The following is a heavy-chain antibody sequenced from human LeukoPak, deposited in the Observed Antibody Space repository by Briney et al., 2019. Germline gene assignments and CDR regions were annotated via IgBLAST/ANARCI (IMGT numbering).Heavy chain of an antibody. J-gene: IGHJ3*02. V-gene: IGHV1-8*03. CDR3: ARVIENCSSTSCYLPGGDDAFDI. D-gene: IGHD2-2*01. CDR1: GYTFPHYD. Sequence: ASVTVSFKSTGYTFPHYDIHWVRQATAQGVEWMGWMNPNSGNTDYAQKFQGRVTITRNTSISIAYMELSSLRSEDTAVYYCARVIENCSSTSCYLPGGDDAFDIWGQGTMVTVSS. CDR2: MNPNSGNT.